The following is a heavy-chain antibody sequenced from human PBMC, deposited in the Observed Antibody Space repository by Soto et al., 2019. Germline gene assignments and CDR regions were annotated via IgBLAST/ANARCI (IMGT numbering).Heavy chain of an antibody. J-gene: IGHJ4*02. CDR3: ARYRGVGAAAGLRRGPTAFDGDVDY. D-gene: IGHD6-13*01. CDR2: IYYTGST. V-gene: IGHV4-59*01. Sequence: PGKGLEWIGFIYYTGSTSYNPSLKSRVTISVDTSKNQFSLKLTSVTAADTAVYYCARYRGVGAAAGLRRGPTAFDGDVDYWVQGTLVALSS.